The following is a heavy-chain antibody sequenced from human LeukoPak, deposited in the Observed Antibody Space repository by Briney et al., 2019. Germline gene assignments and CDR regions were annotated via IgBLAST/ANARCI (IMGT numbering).Heavy chain of an antibody. J-gene: IGHJ4*02. V-gene: IGHV3-7*01. CDR3: ARGPTNGQAFDY. D-gene: IGHD2-8*01. CDR2: IREDGSEK. Sequence: GGSLRLSCAASGFTFRNYAMTWVRQAPGKGLEWVASIREDGSEKTSVDSVKGRFTISRDNAKNSLYLQMDSLRAEDTAVYYCARGPTNGQAFDYWGQGTLVSVSS. CDR1: GFTFRNYA.